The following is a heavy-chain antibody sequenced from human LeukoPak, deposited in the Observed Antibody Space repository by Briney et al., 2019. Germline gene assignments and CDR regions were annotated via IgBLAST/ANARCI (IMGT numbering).Heavy chain of an antibody. CDR1: GDSISSDGHS. CDR2: IYLSGAA. Sequence: SETLSLTCGVSGDSISSDGHSWSWIRQPPGKGLEWVGYIYLSGAAYHNPSLKSRLALSVDTSNNQFSLRLRSVTAADTAVYYCVRGVGGEYFYFDRWGQGALVTVSA. V-gene: IGHV4-30-4*07. J-gene: IGHJ4*02. D-gene: IGHD1-26*01. CDR3: VRGVGGEYFYFDR.